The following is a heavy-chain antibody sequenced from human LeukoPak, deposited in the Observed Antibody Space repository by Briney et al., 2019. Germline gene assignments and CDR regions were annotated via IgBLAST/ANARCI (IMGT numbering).Heavy chain of an antibody. CDR1: GGSISSXSYF. CDR2: IYYKGNT. CDR3: ARVAAGIGFFQH. V-gene: IGHV4-39*07. D-gene: IGHD6-13*01. Sequence: LTXXVSGGSISSXSYFWGWIRQPXXXXXEWIGSIYYKGNTYFNPSLKSRVTISEDTSKNQFSLTLNSLTAADTAVYYCARVAAGIGFFQHWGQGTLVTVSS. J-gene: IGHJ1*01.